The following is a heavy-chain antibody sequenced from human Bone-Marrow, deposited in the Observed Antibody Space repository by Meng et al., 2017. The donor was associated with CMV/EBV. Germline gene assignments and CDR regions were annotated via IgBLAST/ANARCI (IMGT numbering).Heavy chain of an antibody. V-gene: IGHV4-4*01. D-gene: IGHD3-16*01. Sequence: GSLRLSCAVSSASISSDNWWSWVRQPPGKGLEWIGEIYHSGTCNYNPSLKSRVNISVDKSKNRISLNLTSMTAADTAMYFCATLTTTWGGLDGFDVWGQGKMVTVSS. CDR1: SASISSDNW. J-gene: IGHJ3*01. CDR2: IYHSGTC. CDR3: ATLTTTWGGLDGFDV.